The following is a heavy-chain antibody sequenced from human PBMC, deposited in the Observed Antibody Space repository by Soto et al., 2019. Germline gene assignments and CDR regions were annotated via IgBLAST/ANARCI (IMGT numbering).Heavy chain of an antibody. CDR2: ISGYNGDT. J-gene: IGHJ6*02. CDR1: GYTFTSYG. CDR3: AKNGQPPYYYYGMDV. Sequence: QGQLVQSGGEVKKPGASVKVSCKASGYTFTSYGISWVRQAPGQGLEWMGWISGYNGDTKYAQKFQGRVTMTVDTSXXTAYRELRRLTSDDRAVYYCAKNGQPPYYYYGMDVWGQGTTVTVSS. V-gene: IGHV1-18*01. D-gene: IGHD2-8*01.